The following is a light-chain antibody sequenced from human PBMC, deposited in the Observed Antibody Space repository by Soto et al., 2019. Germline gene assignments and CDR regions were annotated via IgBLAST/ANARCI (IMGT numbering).Light chain of an antibody. Sequence: EIVLTQSPATLSLSPGERATLSCRASQSVSTYLAWYQQKPGQAPRLLIYVASNTATGIPARFSGSGSGTDFTLTISSLEPEDFAVYYCQQRSNWPQLTFGGGTKVEIK. CDR3: QQRSNWPQLT. J-gene: IGKJ4*01. CDR2: VAS. CDR1: QSVSTY. V-gene: IGKV3-11*01.